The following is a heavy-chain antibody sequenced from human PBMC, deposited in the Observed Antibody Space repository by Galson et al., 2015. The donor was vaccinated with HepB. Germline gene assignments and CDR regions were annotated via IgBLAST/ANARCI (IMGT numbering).Heavy chain of an antibody. D-gene: IGHD2-15*01. CDR1: GFSFTRYS. V-gene: IGHV3-23*01. J-gene: IGHJ4*02. CDR2: ITSSGGKR. CDR3: AKDGIMVANNPYHFHY. Sequence: SLRLSCAASGFSFTRYSMSWVRQAPGKGLEWVSSITSSGGKRYYADSVKGRFTVSRDNSKNTLLLHMNSLRAEDTAMYFCAKDGIMVANNPYHFHYWGQGTLVTVSS.